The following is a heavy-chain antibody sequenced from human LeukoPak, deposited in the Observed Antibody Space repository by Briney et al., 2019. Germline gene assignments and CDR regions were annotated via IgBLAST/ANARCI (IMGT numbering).Heavy chain of an antibody. CDR3: ARAPLPHYDFWSGYSTTYGHY. CDR2: IKQDGSEK. V-gene: IGHV3-7*01. J-gene: IGHJ4*02. D-gene: IGHD3-3*01. CDR1: GFTFSSYW. Sequence: GGSLRLSCAASGFTFSSYWMTWVRQAPGKGLEWVANIKQDGSEKYYVDSVKGQFTVSRDNAKNSLYLQMNSLRAEDTAVYYCARAPLPHYDFWSGYSTTYGHYWGQGTLVTVSS.